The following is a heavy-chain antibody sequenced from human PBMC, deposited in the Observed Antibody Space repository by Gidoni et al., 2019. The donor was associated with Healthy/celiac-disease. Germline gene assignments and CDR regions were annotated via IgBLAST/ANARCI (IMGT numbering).Heavy chain of an antibody. CDR3: ASGSVDGYKYSLGQYFQH. Sequence: QVQLVQSGAEVKKPGASVKVSCKASGYTFTSYGISWVRQAPGQGRAWMGWISAYNGNTNSAQKLQGRVTMTTDTSTSTAYMELRSLRSDDTAVYYCASGSVDGYKYSLGQYFQHWGQGTLVTVSS. V-gene: IGHV1-18*01. D-gene: IGHD5-12*01. CDR2: ISAYNGNT. CDR1: GYTFTSYG. J-gene: IGHJ1*01.